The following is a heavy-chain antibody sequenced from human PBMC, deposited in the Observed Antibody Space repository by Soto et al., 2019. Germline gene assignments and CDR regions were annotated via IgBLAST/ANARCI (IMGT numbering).Heavy chain of an antibody. CDR3: AGRYCSGRSCRFDP. Sequence: QVQLVQSGSEVKKPGSSVKVSCRSSGVSFSSYSFSWVRQAPGQGLEWMGGIIPMFGTPKYAEKCQDRVTITADGSTGTVYMELRSLRSEDTALSYCAGRYCSGRSCRFDPWGQGTQDTDSS. D-gene: IGHD2-15*01. CDR2: IIPMFGTP. V-gene: IGHV1-69*01. J-gene: IGHJ5*02. CDR1: GVSFSSYS.